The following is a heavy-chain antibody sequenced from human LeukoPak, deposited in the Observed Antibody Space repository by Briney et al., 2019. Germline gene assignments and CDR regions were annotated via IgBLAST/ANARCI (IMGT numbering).Heavy chain of an antibody. CDR2: ISGSGGYT. Sequence: PGGSLRLSCAASGLTFSSYGMSWVRQAPGKGLEWVSAISGSGGYTYYADSVKGRFTISRDNSKNTLYLQMNSLRAEDTAVYYCAKDGGYSGYEDYWGQGTLVTVSS. J-gene: IGHJ4*02. V-gene: IGHV3-23*01. D-gene: IGHD5-12*01. CDR1: GLTFSSYG. CDR3: AKDGGYSGYEDY.